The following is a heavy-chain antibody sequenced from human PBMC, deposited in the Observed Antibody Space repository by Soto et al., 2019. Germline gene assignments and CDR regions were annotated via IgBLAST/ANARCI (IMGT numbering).Heavy chain of an antibody. Sequence: SETLSLTCTVSGGSSSSSSDYWGWIRQPPGKGLEWIGSFYYSGSTYYNPSLKSRVTISVDTSKNQFSLKLSSVTAADTAVYYCAKGGSGSYSNAFDIWGQGTMVT. CDR1: GGSSSSSSDY. D-gene: IGHD3-10*01. J-gene: IGHJ3*02. CDR2: FYYSGST. CDR3: AKGGSGSYSNAFDI. V-gene: IGHV4-39*01.